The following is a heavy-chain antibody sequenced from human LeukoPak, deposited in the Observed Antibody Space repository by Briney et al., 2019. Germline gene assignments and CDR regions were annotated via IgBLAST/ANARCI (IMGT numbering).Heavy chain of an antibody. CDR1: GYTFTGYY. Sequence: GASVKVSCKASGYTFTGYYMHWVRQAPGQGLEWMGWINPNSGGTNYAQKFQGRVTMTRDTSISTAYMELRRLRSDDTAVYYCARDPFAMIVVVSGMDVWGQRTTVTVSS. J-gene: IGHJ6*02. CDR2: INPNSGGT. CDR3: ARDPFAMIVVVSGMDV. V-gene: IGHV1-2*02. D-gene: IGHD3-22*01.